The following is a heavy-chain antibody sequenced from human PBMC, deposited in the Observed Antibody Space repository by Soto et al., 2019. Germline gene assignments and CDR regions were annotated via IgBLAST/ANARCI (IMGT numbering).Heavy chain of an antibody. CDR1: GGSFSGYY. D-gene: IGHD2-8*02. CDR3: ARDKITGLFDY. Sequence: QVQLQQWGAGLLKPSETLSLTCAVYGGSFSGYYWTWIRQPPGTGLEWIGEINHSGSTNYNPSLKNRVTISVDTSNNQFFLKLTSVTAADTAVYYCARDKITGLFDYWGQGTLVTVSS. J-gene: IGHJ4*02. V-gene: IGHV4-34*01. CDR2: INHSGST.